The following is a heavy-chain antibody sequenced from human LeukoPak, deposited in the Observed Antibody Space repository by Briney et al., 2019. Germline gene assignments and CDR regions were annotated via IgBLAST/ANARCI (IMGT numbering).Heavy chain of an antibody. CDR3: TRLGAGYSSSWYGS. Sequence: GGSLGLSCAASGFTFSGSAMHWVRQASGKGLEWVGRIRSKANSYATAYAASVKGRFTISRDDSKNTAYLQMNSLKTEDTAVYYCTRLGAGYSSSWYGSWGQGTLVTVSS. CDR1: GFTFSGSA. D-gene: IGHD6-13*01. J-gene: IGHJ4*02. V-gene: IGHV3-73*01. CDR2: IRSKANSYAT.